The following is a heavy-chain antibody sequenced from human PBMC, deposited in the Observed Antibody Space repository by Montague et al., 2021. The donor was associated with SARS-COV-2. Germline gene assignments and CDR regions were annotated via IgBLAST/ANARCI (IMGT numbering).Heavy chain of an antibody. CDR1: GFTFSSYW. V-gene: IGHV3-74*01. Sequence: SLRISCAASGFTFSSYWMHWVRQAPGKGLVWVSCINSDGSITTYADSVKGRFTISRDNAKNTVYMQMNSLRAEDTAVYYCVRPPRGGYNYPFDYWGLGTLVTVSS. CDR3: VRPPRGGYNYPFDY. CDR2: INSDGSIT. J-gene: IGHJ4*02. D-gene: IGHD5-24*01.